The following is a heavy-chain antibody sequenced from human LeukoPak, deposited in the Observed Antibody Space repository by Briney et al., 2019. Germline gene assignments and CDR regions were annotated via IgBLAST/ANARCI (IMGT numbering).Heavy chain of an antibody. D-gene: IGHD2-21*02. CDR2: ISAYNGNT. V-gene: IGHV1-18*04. CDR1: GYTFTGYY. CDR3: ARGVGGYCGGDCFSATDY. J-gene: IGHJ4*02. Sequence: ASVKVSFKASGYTFTGYYMHWVRQAPGQGLEWMGWISAYNGNTNYAQKLQGRVTMTTDTSTSTAYMELRSLRSDDTAVYYCARGVGGYCGGDCFSATDYWGQGTLVTVSS.